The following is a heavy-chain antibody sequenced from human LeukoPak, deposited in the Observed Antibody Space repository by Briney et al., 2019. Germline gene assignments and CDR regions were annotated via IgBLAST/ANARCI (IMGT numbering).Heavy chain of an antibody. Sequence: KPGGSLRLSCAASGFTFGDYYMSWIRQAPGKGLEWVSYISSSSSYTNYADSVKGRFTISRDNAKNSLYLQMNSLRAEDTAVYHCARDRYCSGGSCYGWFDPWGQGTLVTVSS. J-gene: IGHJ5*02. V-gene: IGHV3-11*06. CDR1: GFTFGDYY. CDR3: ARDRYCSGGSCYGWFDP. CDR2: ISSSSSYT. D-gene: IGHD2-15*01.